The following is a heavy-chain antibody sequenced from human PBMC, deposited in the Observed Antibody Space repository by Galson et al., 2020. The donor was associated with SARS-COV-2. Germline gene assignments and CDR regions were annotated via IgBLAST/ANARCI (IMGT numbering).Heavy chain of an antibody. CDR3: ARGSVRWLQSLIYYYYYMDV. CDR2: IIPILGIA. V-gene: IGHV1-69*10. CDR1: GGTFSSYA. J-gene: IGHJ6*03. D-gene: IGHD5-12*01. Sequence: SVKVSCKASGGTFSSYAISWVRQAPGQGLEWMGGIIPILGIANYAQKFQGRVTITADKSTSTAYMELSSLRSEDTAVYYCARGSVRWLQSLIYYYYYMDVWGKGTTVTVSS.